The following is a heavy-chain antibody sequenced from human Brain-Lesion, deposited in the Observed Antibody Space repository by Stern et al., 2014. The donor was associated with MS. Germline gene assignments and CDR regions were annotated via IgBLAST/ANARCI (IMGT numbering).Heavy chain of an antibody. CDR2: FDPEDGET. CDR1: GYTLTELS. J-gene: IGHJ4*02. D-gene: IGHD1-26*01. CDR3: ATLSPGAGGNYYRHFDY. V-gene: IGHV1-24*01. Sequence: DQLVESGAEVKKPGASVKVSCKVSGYTLTELSMHWVRQAPSKGLEWMGGFDPEDGETIYAQKFQGRVTMTEDTSTDTAYMDLSSLRSEDTAVYYCATLSPGAGGNYYRHFDYWGQGTLVTVSS.